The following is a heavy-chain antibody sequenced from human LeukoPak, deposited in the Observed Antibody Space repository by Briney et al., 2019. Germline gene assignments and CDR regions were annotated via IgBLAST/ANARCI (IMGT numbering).Heavy chain of an antibody. J-gene: IGHJ4*02. V-gene: IGHV1-69*06. CDR1: GGTFSSYA. Sequence: SVKVSCKASGGTFSSYAISWVRQAPGQGLEWMGGIIPIFGTANYAQKFQGRVTITADKSTSTAYMELSSLRSDDTAVYYCARDVQSGAWQYSFDYWGQGTLVTVSS. CDR2: IIPIFGTA. D-gene: IGHD4-17*01. CDR3: ARDVQSGAWQYSFDY.